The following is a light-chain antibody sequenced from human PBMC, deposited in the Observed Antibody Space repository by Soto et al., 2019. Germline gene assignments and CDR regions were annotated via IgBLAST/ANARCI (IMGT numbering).Light chain of an antibody. J-gene: IGKJ5*01. CDR2: GAS. V-gene: IGKV3-20*01. CDR3: QQAISFPIT. CDR1: QSVSSSY. Sequence: EIVLTQSPGTLSLSPGERATLSCRASQSVSSSYLAWYQQKPGQAPRLLIYGASSRATGIPDRFSGSGSGTDFTLTISRLEPEDFGTYYRQQAISFPITSCQGTRLE.